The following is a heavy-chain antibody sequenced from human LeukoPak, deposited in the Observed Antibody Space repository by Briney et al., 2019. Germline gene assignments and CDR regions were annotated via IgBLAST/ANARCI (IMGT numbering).Heavy chain of an antibody. CDR2: IINTGGRT. V-gene: IGHV3-23*01. J-gene: IGHJ4*02. CDR1: GFTFSSFA. D-gene: IGHD4-17*01. Sequence: PGGSLRLSCAASGFTFSSFAMYWVRQAPGKGLEWVSAIINTGGRTYYTDSVKGRFTISRDNSKNILYLQLNSLRADDTAIYYCSKGVEGNGDYFDNRGQGTLVTVSS. CDR3: SKGVEGNGDYFDN.